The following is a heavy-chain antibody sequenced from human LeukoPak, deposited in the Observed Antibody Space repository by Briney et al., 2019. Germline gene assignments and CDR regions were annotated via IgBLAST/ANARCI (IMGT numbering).Heavy chain of an antibody. CDR3: AKDRLVATGIGSVDY. J-gene: IGHJ4*02. V-gene: IGHV3-23*01. Sequence: TGGSLRLSCAASGFTFSSYAMSWVRQAPGKGLEWVSAISGSGGSTYYADSVKGRFTISRDNSKNTLYLQMNSLRAEDTAVYYCAKDRLVATGIGSVDYWGQGTLVTVSS. D-gene: IGHD5-12*01. CDR2: ISGSGGST. CDR1: GFTFSSYA.